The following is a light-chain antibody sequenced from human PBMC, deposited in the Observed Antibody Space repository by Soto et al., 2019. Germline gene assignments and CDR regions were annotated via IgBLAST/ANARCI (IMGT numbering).Light chain of an antibody. CDR2: GAS. J-gene: IGKJ1*01. V-gene: IGKV3D-15*01. CDR3: QQYKNWPTWT. Sequence: EIVLTQSPGTRSVSPGDRVTLSCRASQSISIKLAWDQHKPGQAPRLLTHGASTRATGVPARISGSASGTEFTLTIRSLQSEDFALYYCQQYKNWPTWTFGQGTKVDIK. CDR1: QSISIK.